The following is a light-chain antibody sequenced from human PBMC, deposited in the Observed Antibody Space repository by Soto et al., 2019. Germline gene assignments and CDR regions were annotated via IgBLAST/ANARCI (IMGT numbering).Light chain of an antibody. CDR3: QQYNNWWT. CDR1: QSVSSN. V-gene: IGKV3-15*01. Sequence: EIVMTQSPATLSVSPGERATLSCRASQSVSSNLAWYQQKPGQAPRLLIYGASTRVTGIPARFSGSGSGTEFTLTIPSLQSEDFAVYYCQQYNNWWTFGQGTKV. CDR2: GAS. J-gene: IGKJ1*01.